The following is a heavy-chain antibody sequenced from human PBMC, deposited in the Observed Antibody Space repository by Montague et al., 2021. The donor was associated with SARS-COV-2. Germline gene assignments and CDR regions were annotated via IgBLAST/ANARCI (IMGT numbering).Heavy chain of an antibody. CDR3: ARIPESFYDVRYGFDH. CDR2: IYYSGTT. D-gene: IGHD5-18*01. V-gene: IGHV4-59*01. Sequence: SETLSLTCTVSGGSINNYYWSWIRQPPGKGLEWIGYIYYSGTTNFNPSLKSRLTMSVDTSKNQFSLNLSSLTASDTAIYYCARIPESFYDVRYGFDHWGQGTLVTVSS. CDR1: GGSINNYY. J-gene: IGHJ4*02.